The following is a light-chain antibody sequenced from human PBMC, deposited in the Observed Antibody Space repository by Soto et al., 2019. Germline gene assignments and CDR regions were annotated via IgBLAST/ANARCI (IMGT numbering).Light chain of an antibody. V-gene: IGKV3-20*01. CDR2: GAT. Sequence: EFVFTQSPGTRSLSPGERATLSCRASQTVRNNYLAWYQQKPGQPPRLLVYGATSTATGIPNRFSGSGAGTDFTLTINRLEPEDFAVYYCQQYGSSRTFGQGTKVDNK. J-gene: IGKJ1*01. CDR1: QTVRNNY. CDR3: QQYGSSRT.